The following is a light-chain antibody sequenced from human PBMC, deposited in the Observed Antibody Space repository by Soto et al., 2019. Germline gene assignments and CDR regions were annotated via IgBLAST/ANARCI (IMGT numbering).Light chain of an antibody. V-gene: IGKV3-20*01. J-gene: IGKJ1*01. CDR1: QSVSSNH. Sequence: EIVMTQSPATLSVSPGEGATLSCRASQSVSSNHLAWYQQKPGQAPRLLIYGASNRATGIPDRFSGSGSGTDFTLTIGRLEPEDFAVYYCQQYLVTPWTFGQGTKVDIK. CDR3: QQYLVTPWT. CDR2: GAS.